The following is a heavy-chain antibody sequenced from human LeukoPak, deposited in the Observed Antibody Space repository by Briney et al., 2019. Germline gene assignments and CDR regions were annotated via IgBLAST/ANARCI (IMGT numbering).Heavy chain of an antibody. CDR1: GFTFSSNY. D-gene: IGHD2-8*01. J-gene: IGHJ4*02. CDR3: ARESYCSNGVCYRTYYFDY. Sequence: GGSLRLSYAASGFTFSSNYMSWVRQAPGKGLEWVSVIYSGGSTYYADSVKGRFTISRDNSKNTLYLQMNSLRAEDTAVYYCARESYCSNGVCYRTYYFDYWGQGTLVTVSS. V-gene: IGHV3-66*01. CDR2: IYSGGST.